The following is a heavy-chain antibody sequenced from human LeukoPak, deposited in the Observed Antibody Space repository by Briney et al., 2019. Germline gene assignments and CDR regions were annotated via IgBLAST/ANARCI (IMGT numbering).Heavy chain of an antibody. CDR2: INTNTGNP. Sequence: ASVKVSCKASGYIFTTYAINWVRQAPGQGLEWMGWINTNTGNPTYAQDFTGRFVFSLDTSISTTYLQISSLKAEDTAVYYCAKITGEDYFDYWGQGTLVTVSS. J-gene: IGHJ4*02. CDR1: GYIFTTYA. D-gene: IGHD7-27*01. CDR3: AKITGEDYFDY. V-gene: IGHV7-4-1*02.